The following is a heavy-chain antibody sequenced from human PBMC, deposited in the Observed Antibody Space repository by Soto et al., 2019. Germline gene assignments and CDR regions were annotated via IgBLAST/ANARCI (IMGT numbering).Heavy chain of an antibody. D-gene: IGHD3-16*01. V-gene: IGHV3-23*01. CDR3: ARDIGLLGTFDY. CDR1: GFTFSSYA. Sequence: GGSLRLSCAASGFTFSSYAMSWVRQAPGKGLEWVSAISGSGGSTYYADSVKGRFTISRDTSKNTLHLQMNSLRAEDTAVYYCARDIGLLGTFDYWGQGTLVTVSS. J-gene: IGHJ4*02. CDR2: ISGSGGST.